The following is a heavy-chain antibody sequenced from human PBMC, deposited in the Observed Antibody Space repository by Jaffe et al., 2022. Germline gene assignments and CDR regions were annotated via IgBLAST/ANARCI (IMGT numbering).Heavy chain of an antibody. CDR2: IKQDGSEK. CDR3: ASGQYCSSTSCSFDY. Sequence: EVQLVESGGGLVQPGGSLRLSCAASGFTFSSYWMSWVRQAPGKGLEWVANIKQDGSEKYYVDSVKGRFTISRDNAKNSLYLQMNSLRAEDTAVYYCASGQYCSSTSCSFDYWGQGTLVTVSS. V-gene: IGHV3-7*01. CDR1: GFTFSSYW. D-gene: IGHD2-2*01. J-gene: IGHJ4*02.